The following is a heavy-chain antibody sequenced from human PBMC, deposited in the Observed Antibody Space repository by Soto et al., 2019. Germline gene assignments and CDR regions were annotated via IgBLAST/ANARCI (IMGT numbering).Heavy chain of an antibody. CDR3: ATNYAYYYYYGMDV. J-gene: IGHJ6*02. V-gene: IGHV4-39*01. Sequence: SETLSLTCTVSGSSISSSSYYWGWIRQPPGKGLEWIGSIYYSGSTYYNPSLKSRVTISVDTSKNQFSPKLSSVTAADTAVYYCATNYAYYYYYGMDVWGQGTTVTVSS. D-gene: IGHD4-4*01. CDR1: GSSISSSSYY. CDR2: IYYSGST.